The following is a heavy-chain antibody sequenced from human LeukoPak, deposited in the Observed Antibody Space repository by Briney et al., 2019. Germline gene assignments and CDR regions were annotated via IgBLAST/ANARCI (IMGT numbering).Heavy chain of an antibody. CDR2: INHSGST. CDR1: GGSFSGYY. CDR3: ARLMTGD. J-gene: IGHJ4*02. V-gene: IGHV4-34*01. Sequence: SETLSLTCAVYGGSFSGYYWSWIRQPPGKGLEWIGEINHSGSTNYNPSLKSRVTISVDTSKNQFSLKLSSVTAADTAVYYCARLMTGDWGQGTLVTVSP. D-gene: IGHD1-14*01.